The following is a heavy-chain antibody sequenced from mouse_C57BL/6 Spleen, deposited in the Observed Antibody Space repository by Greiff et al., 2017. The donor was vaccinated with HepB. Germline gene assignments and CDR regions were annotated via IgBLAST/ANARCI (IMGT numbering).Heavy chain of an antibody. CDR1: GYTFTDYE. V-gene: IGHV1-15*01. Sequence: QVQLQQSGAELVRPGASVTLSCKASGYTFTDYEMHWVKQTPVHGLEWIGAIDPETGGTAYNQKFKGKAILTADKSSSTAYMELRSLTSEDSAVYYCTRGPMVKGAWFAYWGQGTLVTVSA. J-gene: IGHJ3*01. D-gene: IGHD2-2*01. CDR2: IDPETGGT. CDR3: TRGPMVKGAWFAY.